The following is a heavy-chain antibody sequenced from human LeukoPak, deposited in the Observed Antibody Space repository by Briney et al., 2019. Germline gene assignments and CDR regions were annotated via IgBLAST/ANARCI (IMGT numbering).Heavy chain of an antibody. CDR2: ISSSSSYI. Sequence: PGGSLRLSCAAPGFTFSSYSMNWVRQAPGKGLEWVSSISSSSSYIYYADSVKGRFTISRDNAKNSLYLQMNSLRAEDTAVYYCASPRRSSGWYAHDYWGQGTLVTVSS. D-gene: IGHD6-19*01. J-gene: IGHJ4*02. CDR3: ASPRRSSGWYAHDY. V-gene: IGHV3-21*01. CDR1: GFTFSSYS.